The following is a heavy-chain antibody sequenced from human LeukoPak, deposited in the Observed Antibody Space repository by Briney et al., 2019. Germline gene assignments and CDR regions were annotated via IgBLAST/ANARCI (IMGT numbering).Heavy chain of an antibody. D-gene: IGHD6-13*01. V-gene: IGHV1-18*01. CDR1: GYTFTSYG. J-gene: IGHJ1*01. Sequence: ASVKVSCKASGYTFTSYGISWVRQAPGQGLEWMGWISAYNGNTNYAQKLQGRVTMTTDTSTSTAYMELRSLRSDDTAVYYCARSMAASWFAEYFQHWGQGTLVTVSS. CDR3: ARSMAASWFAEYFQH. CDR2: ISAYNGNT.